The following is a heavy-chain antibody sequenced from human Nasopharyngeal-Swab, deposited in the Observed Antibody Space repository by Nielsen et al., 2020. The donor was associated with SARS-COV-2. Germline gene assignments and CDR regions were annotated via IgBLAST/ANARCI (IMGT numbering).Heavy chain of an antibody. CDR2: INHSGST. D-gene: IGHD2-21*01. V-gene: IGHV4-34*01. CDR3: ARVARKFSDY. CDR1: GGSFSGYY. J-gene: IGHJ4*02. Sequence: GSLRLSCAVYGGSFSGYYWSWIRQPSGKGLEWIGEINHSGSTNYNPSLKSRVTISVDTSKNQFSLKLSSVTAADTAVYYCARVARKFSDYWGQGTLVTVSS.